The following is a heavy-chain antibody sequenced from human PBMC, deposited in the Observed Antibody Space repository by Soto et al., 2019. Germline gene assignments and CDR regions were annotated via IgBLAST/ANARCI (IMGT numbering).Heavy chain of an antibody. V-gene: IGHV3-30-3*01. CDR2: TSSNGAIQ. Sequence: QVQLMESGGGVVQPGGSLRLSSAASGFTFSSFSMHWFRQAPGKGLEWVAVTSSNGAIQYYADFVKGRFTISRDNAKNTLYLQMNSLRPEVMAVDYFAREVVTTQWYFDYWGQGIPVIVSS. D-gene: IGHD6-19*01. J-gene: IGHJ4*02. CDR3: AREVVTTQWYFDY. CDR1: GFTFSSFS.